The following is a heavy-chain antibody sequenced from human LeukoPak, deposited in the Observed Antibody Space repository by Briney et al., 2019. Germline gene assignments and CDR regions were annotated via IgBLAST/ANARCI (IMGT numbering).Heavy chain of an antibody. CDR2: ISSSGSTI. CDR3: ARDTGDGYNYDY. V-gene: IGHV3-48*03. Sequence: PGGSLRLSCAASGFTFSSYEMNWVRQAPGKWLEWVSYISSSGSTIYYADSVKGRFTISRDNAKNSLYLQMNSLRAEDTAVYYCARDTGDGYNYDYWGQGTLVTVSS. D-gene: IGHD5-24*01. J-gene: IGHJ4*02. CDR1: GFTFSSYE.